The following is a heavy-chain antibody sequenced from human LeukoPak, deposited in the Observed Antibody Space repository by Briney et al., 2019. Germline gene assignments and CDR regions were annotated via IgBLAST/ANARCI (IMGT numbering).Heavy chain of an antibody. CDR3: ARDSSYYYDSSGHI. CDR2: IYYSGST. V-gene: IGHV4-31*03. D-gene: IGHD3-22*01. J-gene: IGHJ3*02. CDR1: GGSISSGDYY. Sequence: PPETLSLTCTGSGGSISSGDYYWSWIRQHPGKGLEWIGYIYYSGSTYYNPSLKSRITISVDTSKNQFSLKLSSVTAADTAVYYCARDSSYYYDSSGHIWGQGTMVTVSS.